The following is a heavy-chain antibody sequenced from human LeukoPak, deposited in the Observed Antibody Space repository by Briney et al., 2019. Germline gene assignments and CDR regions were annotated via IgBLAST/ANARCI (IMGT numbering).Heavy chain of an antibody. V-gene: IGHV4-39*01. Sequence: KPSETLSLTCTVSGGSISSSSYYWGWIRQPPGKGLEWIGSIYYSGSTYYNPSLKSRVTISVDTSKNQFSLKLSSVTAADTAVYYCARQGITMIVVANWSDPWGQGTLVTVSS. CDR2: IYYSGST. CDR1: GGSISSSSYY. D-gene: IGHD3-22*01. CDR3: ARQGITMIVVANWSDP. J-gene: IGHJ5*02.